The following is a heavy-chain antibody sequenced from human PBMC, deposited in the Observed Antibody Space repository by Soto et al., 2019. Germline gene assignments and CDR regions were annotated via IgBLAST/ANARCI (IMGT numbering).Heavy chain of an antibody. J-gene: IGHJ6*03. CDR3: ARVATARVNYYYYYMDV. V-gene: IGHV4-59*01. Sequence: SETLSLTCTVSGGSISSYYWSWIRQPPGKGLEWIGYIYYSGSTNYNPSLKSRVTISVDTSKNQFSLKLSSVTAADTAVYYCARVATARVNYYYYYMDVWGKGTTVTVSS. D-gene: IGHD5-12*01. CDR1: GGSISSYY. CDR2: IYYSGST.